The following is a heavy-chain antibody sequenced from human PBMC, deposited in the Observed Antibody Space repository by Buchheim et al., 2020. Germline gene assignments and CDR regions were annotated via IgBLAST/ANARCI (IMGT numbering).Heavy chain of an antibody. J-gene: IGHJ4*02. CDR2: INPSSGRT. CDR1: GYTFTNYH. V-gene: IGHV1-46*01. D-gene: IGHD6-19*01. CDR3: ARDNSDWSSDY. Sequence: QVQLVQSGAEVTKPGASVKASCKASGYTFTNYHMHWVRQAPGQGLEWMAIINPSSGRTRYAQKFQGRVTVTRDTSTSPGVMELSSLSSEDTAVYYCARDNSDWSSDYWGPG.